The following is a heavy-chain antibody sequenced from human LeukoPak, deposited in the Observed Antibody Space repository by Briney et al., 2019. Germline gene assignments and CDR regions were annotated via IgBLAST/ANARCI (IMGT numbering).Heavy chain of an antibody. CDR3: ARDQDTRDTAMDY. CDR1: GYTFTSYG. D-gene: IGHD5-18*01. J-gene: IGHJ4*02. Sequence: ASVKVSCKASGYTFTSYGISWVRQAPGQGLEWMGWISAYNGNTNYAQKFQGRVTITADKSTSTAYMELSSLRSEDTAVYYCARDQDTRDTAMDYWGQGTLVTVSS. V-gene: IGHV1-18*01. CDR2: ISAYNGNT.